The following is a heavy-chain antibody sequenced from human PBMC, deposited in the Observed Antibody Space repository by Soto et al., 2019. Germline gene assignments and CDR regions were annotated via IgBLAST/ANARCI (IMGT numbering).Heavy chain of an antibody. Sequence: GGSLRLSCAASGFTFSSYAMSWVRQAPGKGLEWVSAISGSGGSTYYADSVKGRFTISRDNSKNPLYLQMNSLRAEDTYLYYCAQNEGYSSSSYFDYWGQGTLVTVSS. CDR2: ISGSGGST. CDR1: GFTFSSYA. V-gene: IGHV3-23*01. J-gene: IGHJ4*02. CDR3: AQNEGYSSSSYFDY. D-gene: IGHD6-6*01.